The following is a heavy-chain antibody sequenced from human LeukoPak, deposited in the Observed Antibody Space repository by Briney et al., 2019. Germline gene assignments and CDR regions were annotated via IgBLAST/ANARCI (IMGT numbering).Heavy chain of an antibody. Sequence: GGSLRLSRAPCGFTLSSYAMSCVREAPGKGLEWVSTISNSGSNTYYADSVRGRLTISRDNSKNTLYLQMNSLRAEDTAVYYCAKLTEPDWGQGTLVTVSS. CDR2: ISNSGSNT. CDR1: GFTLSSYA. CDR3: AKLTEPD. V-gene: IGHV3-23*01. J-gene: IGHJ4*02.